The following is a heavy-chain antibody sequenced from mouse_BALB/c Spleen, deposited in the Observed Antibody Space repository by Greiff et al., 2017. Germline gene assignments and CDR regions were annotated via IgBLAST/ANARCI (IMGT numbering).Heavy chain of an antibody. V-gene: IGHV1-14*01. Sequence: EVQLQQSGPELVKPGASVKMSCKASGYTFTSYVMHWVKQKPGQGLEWIGYINPYNDGTKYNEKFKGKATLTSDKSSSTAYMELSSLTSEDSAVYYCARERGNYVFAYWGQGTLVTVSA. J-gene: IGHJ3*01. CDR1: GYTFTSYV. D-gene: IGHD2-1*01. CDR2: INPYNDGT. CDR3: ARERGNYVFAY.